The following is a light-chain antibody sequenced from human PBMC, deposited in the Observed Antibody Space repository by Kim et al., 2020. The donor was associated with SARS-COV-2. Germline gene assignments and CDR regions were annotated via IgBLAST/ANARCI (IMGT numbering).Light chain of an antibody. CDR2: WAS. CDR1: QSILYNSNGKIY. J-gene: IGKJ2*03. Sequence: RATINCKSSQSILYNSNGKIYLAWYQQKPGQPPNLLIYWASTRESGVPERFSGSGSGTDFTLTINNLQAEDVAVYYCQQYYDTPFSFGQGTKLEI. V-gene: IGKV4-1*01. CDR3: QQYYDTPFS.